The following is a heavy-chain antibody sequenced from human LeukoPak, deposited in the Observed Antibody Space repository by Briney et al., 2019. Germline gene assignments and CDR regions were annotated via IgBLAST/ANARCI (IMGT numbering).Heavy chain of an antibody. J-gene: IGHJ4*02. CDR3: ARRSTVLTANYEY. CDR2: IYSSGNT. V-gene: IGHV4-59*08. D-gene: IGHD4-23*01. CDR1: GGSISSYY. Sequence: PSETLSLTCTVSGGSISSYYWSWIRQPPGKGLEWIGRIYSSGNTNYNPSLKSRVSISMDTSKNQFSLRLSSVTAADTALYYCARRSTVLTANYEYWGQGTLVTVSA.